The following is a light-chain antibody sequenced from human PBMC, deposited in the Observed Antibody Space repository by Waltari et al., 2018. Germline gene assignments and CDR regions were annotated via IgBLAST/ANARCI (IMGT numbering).Light chain of an antibody. CDR2: GTS. CDR1: QRISTTS. V-gene: IGKV3-20*01. CDR3: QQYGNSPWT. Sequence: EVVLTQSPGTLSLSAGERATLSCRASQRISTTSFAWYQHKPGQAPTLLVYGTSSRATGIPDRFSGSGSATHFTLTISRLEPEDFAVYYCQQYGNSPWTFGQGTKVEVK. J-gene: IGKJ1*01.